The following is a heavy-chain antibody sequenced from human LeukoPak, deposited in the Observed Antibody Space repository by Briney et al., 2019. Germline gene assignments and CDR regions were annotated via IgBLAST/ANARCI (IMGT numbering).Heavy chain of an antibody. CDR2: ISWNSGSI. J-gene: IGHJ4*02. CDR1: GFSVDDYG. CDR3: AKDLRYDSNYFDS. Sequence: AGGSLRLSCAAAGFSVDDYGMGWVRHAPGKGREWVSGISWNSGSIRYADCVKGRFTISRDNAKNSLYLQMNSLSAEDTALYYCAKDLRYDSNYFDSWGQGTLVTVSS. D-gene: IGHD3-22*01. V-gene: IGHV3-9*01.